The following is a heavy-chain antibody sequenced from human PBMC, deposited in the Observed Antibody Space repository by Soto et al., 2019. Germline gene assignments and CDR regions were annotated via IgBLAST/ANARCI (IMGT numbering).Heavy chain of an antibody. CDR1: GYTFTSYA. J-gene: IGHJ6*02. CDR3: ARGDNDYYYYGMDV. D-gene: IGHD2-15*01. Sequence: ASVKVSCKASGYTFTSYAINWVRQATGQGLEWMGWMNPNSGNTGYAQKFQGRVTMPRNTSISTAYMELSSLRSEDTAVYYCARGDNDYYYYGMDVWGQGTTVTVS. CDR2: MNPNSGNT. V-gene: IGHV1-8*01.